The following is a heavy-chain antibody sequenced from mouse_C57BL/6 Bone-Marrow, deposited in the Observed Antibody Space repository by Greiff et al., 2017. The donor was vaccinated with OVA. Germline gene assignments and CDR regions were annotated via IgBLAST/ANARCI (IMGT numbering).Heavy chain of an antibody. D-gene: IGHD1-1*01. V-gene: IGHV1-82*01. CDR2: IYPGDGDT. J-gene: IGHJ1*03. Sequence: VQLQESGPELVKPGASVKISCKASGYAFSSSWMNWVKQRPGKGLEWIGRIYPGDGDTNYNGKFKGKATLTADKSSSTAYMQLSSLTSEDSAVYFCATYYGSSHWYCDVWGTGTTVTVSS. CDR1: GYAFSSSW. CDR3: ATYYGSSHWYCDV.